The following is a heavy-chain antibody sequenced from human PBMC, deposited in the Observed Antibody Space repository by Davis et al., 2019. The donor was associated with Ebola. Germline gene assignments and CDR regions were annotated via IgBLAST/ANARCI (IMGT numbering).Heavy chain of an antibody. V-gene: IGHV1-3*01. Sequence: SVTVSCKASGYNFTRFAINWVRQAPGQRLEWMGWINAGNGNTIYSQNFQGRVTITRDTSASTVYMELSSLRSEDTAVYYCAGNSVTTRLDYDGMDVWGQGTTVTVSS. CDR2: INAGNGNT. D-gene: IGHD4-17*01. CDR1: GYNFTRFA. CDR3: AGNSVTTRLDYDGMDV. J-gene: IGHJ6*02.